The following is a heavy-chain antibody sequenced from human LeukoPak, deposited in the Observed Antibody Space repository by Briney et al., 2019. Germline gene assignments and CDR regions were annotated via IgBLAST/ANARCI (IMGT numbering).Heavy chain of an antibody. V-gene: IGHV3-7*03. D-gene: IGHD3-10*01. J-gene: IGHJ3*02. CDR2: IKQDGSEK. Sequence: GGSLRLSCAASGFTFSSYWMSWVRQAPGKGLEWVANIKQDGSEKYYVDSVKGRFTISRDNAKNSLYLQMNSLRAEDTALYYCAKDYGSGSYYNAHDAFDIWGQGTMVTVSS. CDR1: GFTFSSYW. CDR3: AKDYGSGSYYNAHDAFDI.